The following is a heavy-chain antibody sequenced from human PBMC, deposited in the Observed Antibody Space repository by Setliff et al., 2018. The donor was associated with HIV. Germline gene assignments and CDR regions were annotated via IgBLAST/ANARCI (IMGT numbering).Heavy chain of an antibody. CDR3: SNWNTTIDEDA. CDR1: GGPLSGHY. CDR2: ITPSGAT. Sequence: PSETLSLTCAVYGGPLSGHYWSWIRQPPGQGLEWIGEITPSGATNYLPSLKSRVTMSLDTSKNQFSLKMTSVTAADTALYYCSNWNTTIDEDAWGQGTLVTVSS. J-gene: IGHJ5*02. V-gene: IGHV4-34*01. D-gene: IGHD5-18*01.